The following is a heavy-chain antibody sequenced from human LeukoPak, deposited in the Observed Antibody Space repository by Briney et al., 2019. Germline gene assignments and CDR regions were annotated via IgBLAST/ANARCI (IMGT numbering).Heavy chain of an antibody. V-gene: IGHV3-7*01. CDR3: ARDRYCLF. J-gene: IGHJ3*01. D-gene: IGHD3-16*02. CDR1: GFTFNNYW. Sequence: GGSLRLSCEASGFTFNNYWMSWVRQAPGKGLEWVANIKEDGSEKYYVDSVKGRFTISRDNAKNSLYLQMHSLRAEDTAVYYCARDRYCLFWGQGIMVTVSS. CDR2: IKEDGSEK.